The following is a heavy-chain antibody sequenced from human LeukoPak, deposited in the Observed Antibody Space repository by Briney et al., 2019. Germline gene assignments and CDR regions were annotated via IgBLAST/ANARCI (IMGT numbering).Heavy chain of an antibody. V-gene: IGHV1-8*01. CDR3: ARGTIGYYGSGTSYYFDY. CDR2: ISPNSGIT. D-gene: IGHD3-10*01. J-gene: IGHJ4*02. CDR1: GYSFTRYD. Sequence: ASVKVSCKASGYSFTRYDINSVRQTPRGGLGWRGWISPNSGITGYAQKFQGRVTMTRNTSISTAYMELSSLRSEDTAVYYCARGTIGYYGSGTSYYFDYWGQGTLVTVSS.